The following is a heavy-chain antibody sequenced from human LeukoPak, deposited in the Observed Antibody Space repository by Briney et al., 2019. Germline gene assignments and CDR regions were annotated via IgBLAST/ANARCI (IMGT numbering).Heavy chain of an antibody. J-gene: IGHJ6*02. D-gene: IGHD2-2*01. CDR1: GGSISSYY. CDR2: IYYSGST. V-gene: IGHV4-59*01. CDR3: ARLKCISTTCPSRYVMDV. Sequence: PSETLSLTCSVSGGSISSYYWSWIRQPPGKGLEYIGYIYYSGSTNYNPSLKSRVTISVDTSKDQFSLNLTSLTAADTAVYYCARLKCISTTCPSRYVMDVWGQGTTVTVSS.